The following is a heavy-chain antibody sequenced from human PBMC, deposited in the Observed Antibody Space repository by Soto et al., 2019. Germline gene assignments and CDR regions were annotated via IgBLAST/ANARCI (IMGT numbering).Heavy chain of an antibody. D-gene: IGHD1-26*01. Sequence: QVQLVQSGAEVKKPGASVKVSCKASGYTFTSYAMHWVRQAPGQRLEWMGWINAGNGNTKYSQKFQGRVTITRDTSASTAYMELSSLRSEDTAVYYCARDLGVGAASDYWGHVTLVTVSS. CDR2: INAGNGNT. CDR1: GYTFTSYA. CDR3: ARDLGVGAASDY. V-gene: IGHV1-3*01. J-gene: IGHJ4*01.